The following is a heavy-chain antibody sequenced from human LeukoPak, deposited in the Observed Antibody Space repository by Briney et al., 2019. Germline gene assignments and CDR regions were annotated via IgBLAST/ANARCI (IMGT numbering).Heavy chain of an antibody. CDR3: AKEIWGDYVEAPFDY. CDR2: ISGSGHVS. V-gene: IGHV3-23*01. CDR1: GFTFSIYA. J-gene: IGHJ4*02. Sequence: GGSLRLSCEASGFTFSIYAMTWVRQAPGKGLGWVSAISGSGHVSLYADSVKGRFTISRDNSKNTVHLQMNSLRVEDTAVYYCAKEIWGDYVEAPFDYWGQGTLVTVSS. D-gene: IGHD3-10*02.